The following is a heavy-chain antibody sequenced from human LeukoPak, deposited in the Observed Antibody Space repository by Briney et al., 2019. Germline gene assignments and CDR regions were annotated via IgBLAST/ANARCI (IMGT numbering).Heavy chain of an antibody. CDR2: IYHTGST. Sequence: SETLSLSCTVSGASISSYYWSWIPQPPGKGLEWIANIYHTGSTNYNPSLSSRVTISIDTAKNQFSLKLTSVTAADTAVYYCARRGRNSSGWQDYLWGQGTLVTVSS. CDR3: ARRGRNSSGWQDYL. V-gene: IGHV4-59*01. J-gene: IGHJ4*02. CDR1: GASISSYY. D-gene: IGHD6-25*01.